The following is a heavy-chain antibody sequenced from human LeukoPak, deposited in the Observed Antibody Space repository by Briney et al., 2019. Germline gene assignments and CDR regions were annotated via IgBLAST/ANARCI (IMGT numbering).Heavy chain of an antibody. CDR2: INWNGGSA. D-gene: IGHD6-19*01. J-gene: IGHJ5*02. Sequence: GGSLRLSCAASGFTFDDYGMSWVRQAPGKGLEWVSGINWNGGSAGYVDSVKGRFTISRDNAKNSLFLQMISLRAEDTALYYCARGGGSGWPNRFDPWGQGTLVTVSS. CDR1: GFTFDDYG. V-gene: IGHV3-20*04. CDR3: ARGGGSGWPNRFDP.